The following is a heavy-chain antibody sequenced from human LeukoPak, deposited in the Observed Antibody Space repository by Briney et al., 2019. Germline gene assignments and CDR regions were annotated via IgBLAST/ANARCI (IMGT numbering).Heavy chain of an antibody. V-gene: IGHV4-39*01. CDR2: IYYSGST. CDR3: ARLGAARGPFDY. Sequence: SETLSLTCTVSGGSISSSSYYWGWIRQPPGKGLEWIGSIYYSGSTYYNPSLKSRVTISVDTSKNQFSLKLSSVTAADTAVYYCARLGAARGPFDYWGQGTLVTVSS. D-gene: IGHD6-6*01. CDR1: GGSISSSSYY. J-gene: IGHJ4*02.